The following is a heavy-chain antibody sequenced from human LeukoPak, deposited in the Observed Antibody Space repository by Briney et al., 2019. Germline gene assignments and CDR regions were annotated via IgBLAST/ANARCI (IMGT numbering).Heavy chain of an antibody. CDR3: ARDWYSSGWYFDY. J-gene: IGHJ4*02. CDR1: GGSISSSSYY. D-gene: IGHD6-25*01. Sequence: SETLSLTCTVSGGSISSSSYYWGWIRQPPGKGLEWIGSVFYSGSTNYNPSLKSRVTISVDTSKNQFSLKLSSVTAADTAVYYCARDWYSSGWYFDYWGQGTLVTVSS. V-gene: IGHV4-39*07. CDR2: VFYSGST.